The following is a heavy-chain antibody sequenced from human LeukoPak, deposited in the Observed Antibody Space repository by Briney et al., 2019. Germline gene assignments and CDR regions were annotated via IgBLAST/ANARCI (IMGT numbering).Heavy chain of an antibody. V-gene: IGHV4-39*01. D-gene: IGHD5-24*01. Sequence: SETLSLTCTVSGGSISSSSYYWGWIRQPPGKGLEWIGSIYYSGSTYYNPSLKSRVTISVDTSKNQFSLKLSSVTAADTAVYYCARQPEMATIRSNFGYWGQGTLVTVSS. CDR1: GGSISSSSYY. CDR3: ARQPEMATIRSNFGY. CDR2: IYYSGST. J-gene: IGHJ4*02.